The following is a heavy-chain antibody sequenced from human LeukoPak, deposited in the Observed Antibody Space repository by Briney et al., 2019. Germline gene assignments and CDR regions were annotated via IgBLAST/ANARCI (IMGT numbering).Heavy chain of an antibody. V-gene: IGHV5-10-1*01. D-gene: IGHD2-2*01. CDR2: IDPSDSYT. Sequence: GESLKISCHGSGYXFISYWIGWVRQMPGKGLEWMGRIDPSDSYTKYSPSFQGHVTISVDKSISTAYLQWSSLKASDTAMYYCARGSIPLNWFDPWGQGTLVTVSS. CDR1: GYXFISYW. CDR3: ARGSIPLNWFDP. J-gene: IGHJ5*02.